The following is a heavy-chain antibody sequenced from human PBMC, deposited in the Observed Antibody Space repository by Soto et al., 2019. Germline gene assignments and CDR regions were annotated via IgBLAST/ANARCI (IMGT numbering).Heavy chain of an antibody. CDR1: AFTFSDAW. V-gene: IGHV3-15*01. CDR2: IKSKSAGETT. D-gene: IGHD3-10*01. J-gene: IGHJ4*02. CDR3: TTDDPDFYNGRERIDY. Sequence: GGSLRLSCAASAFTFSDAWVSWVRQAPGKGLEWVGRIKSKSAGETTDYADPVKGRFTISRDDSISTLYLQMTSLKTEDTAVYYCTTDDPDFYNGRERIDYWGQGTLVTVSS.